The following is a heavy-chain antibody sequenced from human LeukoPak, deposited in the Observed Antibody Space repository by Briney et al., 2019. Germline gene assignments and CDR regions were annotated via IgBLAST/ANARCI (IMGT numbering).Heavy chain of an antibody. CDR1: GFTFSSYA. Sequence: GGSLRLSCAASGFTFSSYAMSWVRQAPGKGLEWVSAISGSGGSTYYADSVKGRFAISRDNSKNTLYLQMNSLRAEDTAVYYCAQRIAVRPYPFGNWGQGTLVTVSS. D-gene: IGHD6-6*01. CDR2: ISGSGGST. V-gene: IGHV3-23*01. CDR3: AQRIAVRPYPFGN. J-gene: IGHJ4*02.